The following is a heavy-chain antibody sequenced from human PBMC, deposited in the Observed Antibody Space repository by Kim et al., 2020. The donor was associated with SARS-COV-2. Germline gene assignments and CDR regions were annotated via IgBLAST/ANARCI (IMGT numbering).Heavy chain of an antibody. CDR2: IYYSGST. D-gene: IGHD5-18*01. Sequence: SETLSLTCTVSRVSISTYYWSWIRQPPGKGLEWIGYIYYSGSTNYNPSLKSRVTISVDTSKNQFSLKLSSVTAADTAIYYCARHGSSYGLSSWGQGTLVTVSS. CDR3: ARHGSSYGLSS. J-gene: IGHJ5*02. CDR1: RVSISTYY. V-gene: IGHV4-59*08.